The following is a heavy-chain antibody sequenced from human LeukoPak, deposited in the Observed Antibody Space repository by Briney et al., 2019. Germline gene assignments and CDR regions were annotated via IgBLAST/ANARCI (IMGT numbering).Heavy chain of an antibody. CDR2: IYYNGSA. V-gene: IGHV4-39*01. D-gene: IGHD4-23*01. J-gene: IGHJ4*02. CDR3: ARHWVVTPNY. CDR1: GGSISNSSYY. Sequence: SETLSLTCIVPGGSISNSSYYWGWIRQPPGKGLEWIGSIYYNGSAYYNPSLKSRVTISVDTSKNQFSLKLTSVTAADTAVYYCARHWVVTPNYWGQGTLVTVSS.